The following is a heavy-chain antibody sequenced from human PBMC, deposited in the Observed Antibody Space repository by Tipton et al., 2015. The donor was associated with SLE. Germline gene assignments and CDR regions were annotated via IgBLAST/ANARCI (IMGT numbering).Heavy chain of an antibody. CDR3: ATRQGSGWYQSFDY. Sequence: SLRLSCAASGFTFSSYAMSWVRQAPGKGLECVSTISGSGGRAYYADSVKGRFTISRDNSKKTLYLQFNSLRAEDTAVYYCATRQGSGWYQSFDYWGQGSLVTVSS. V-gene: IGHV3-23*01. CDR2: ISGSGGRA. D-gene: IGHD6-19*01. J-gene: IGHJ4*02. CDR1: GFTFSSYA.